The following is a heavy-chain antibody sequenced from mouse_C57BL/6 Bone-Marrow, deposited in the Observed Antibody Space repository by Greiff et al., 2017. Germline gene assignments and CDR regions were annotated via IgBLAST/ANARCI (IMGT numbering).Heavy chain of an antibody. CDR1: GYTFTSYD. Sequence: VQLQQSGPELVKPGASVKLSCKASGYTFTSYDINWVKQRPGQGLEWIGWIYPRDGSTMYNEKFKGKATLTVDTSSSTAYMELHSLTSEDSAVYFCARQLRLTFAYWGQGTLVTVSA. J-gene: IGHJ3*01. CDR2: IYPRDGST. V-gene: IGHV1-85*01. CDR3: ARQLRLTFAY. D-gene: IGHD3-2*02.